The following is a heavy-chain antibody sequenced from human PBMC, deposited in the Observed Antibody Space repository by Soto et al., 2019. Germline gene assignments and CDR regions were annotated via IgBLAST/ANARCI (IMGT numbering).Heavy chain of an antibody. CDR1: GYTFTSYA. CDR3: ARAIAVAGSYYYGMDV. J-gene: IGHJ6*02. CDR2: INAGNGNT. V-gene: IGHV1-3*01. D-gene: IGHD6-19*01. Sequence: QVQLVQSGAEVKKPGASVKVSCKASGYTFTSYAMHWVRQAPGQMLEWMGWINAGNGNTKYSQKFQGRVTITRDTSASTDYMELSSLRSEDTAVYYCARAIAVAGSYYYGMDVWGQGTTFTVSS.